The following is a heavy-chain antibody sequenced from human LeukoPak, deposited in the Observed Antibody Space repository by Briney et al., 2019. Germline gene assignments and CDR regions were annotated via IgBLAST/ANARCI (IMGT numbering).Heavy chain of an antibody. V-gene: IGHV1-8*01. D-gene: IGHD3-10*01. CDR3: ARLNMVRGVYYYYGMDV. CDR2: MNPNSGNT. Sequence: ASVKVSCTASGYTFISYDINWVRQATGQGLEWMGWMNPNSGNTGYAQKFQGRVTMTRNTSISTAYMELSSLRSEDTAVYYCARLNMVRGVYYYYGMDVWGQGTTVTVSS. CDR1: GYTFISYD. J-gene: IGHJ6*02.